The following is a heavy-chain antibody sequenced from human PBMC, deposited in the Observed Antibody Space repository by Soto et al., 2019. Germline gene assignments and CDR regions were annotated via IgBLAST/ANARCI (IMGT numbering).Heavy chain of an antibody. D-gene: IGHD6-25*01. CDR1: GGSISSGDYY. J-gene: IGHJ6*02. V-gene: IGHV4-30-4*01. CDR3: ARESRRMDV. CDR2: IYYSGST. Sequence: QVQLQESGPGLVKPSQTLSLTCTVSGGSISSGDYYWSWIRQPPGKGLEWIGYIYYSGSTYYNPSLNRRVTISVDTAKRQCSRKLSSVTAADTAVYYCARESRRMDVWGQGTTVTVSS.